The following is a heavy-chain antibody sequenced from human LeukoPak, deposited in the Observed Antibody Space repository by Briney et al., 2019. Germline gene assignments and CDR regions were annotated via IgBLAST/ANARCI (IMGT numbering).Heavy chain of an antibody. D-gene: IGHD3-10*01. J-gene: IGHJ4*02. V-gene: IGHV3-23*01. CDR2: ISGSGGST. CDR3: AKDVLLWFGESYFDY. CDR1: GFTFSSYA. Sequence: GGSLRLSCAASGFTFSSYAMSWVRQAPGKGLEWVSAISGSGGSTYYADSVKGRFTISRDNSKNTLYLQMNSLRAEDTAVYYCAKDVLLWFGESYFDYWGQGTLVTVSS.